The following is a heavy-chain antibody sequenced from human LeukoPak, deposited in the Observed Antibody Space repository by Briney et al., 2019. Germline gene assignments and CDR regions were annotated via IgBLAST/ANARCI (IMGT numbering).Heavy chain of an antibody. CDR1: GLTFSSYS. V-gene: IGHV3-48*01. Sequence: PAGESLKISCAASGLTFSSYSMNWVRQAPGKGLEWVSYISSSSSTISDADSVKGRFTISRDNAKNSLYLQMNSLRVEDTAVYYCARDRAWGYFDYWGQGTLVTVSS. D-gene: IGHD3-16*01. CDR2: ISSSSSTI. J-gene: IGHJ4*02. CDR3: ARDRAWGYFDY.